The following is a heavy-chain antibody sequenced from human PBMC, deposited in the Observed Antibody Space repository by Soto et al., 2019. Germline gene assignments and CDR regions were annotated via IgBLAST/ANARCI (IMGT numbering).Heavy chain of an antibody. V-gene: IGHV1-18*01. CDR1: GYTFTSYG. Sequence: VSVKVSCKASGYTFTSYGISWVRQAPGQGLEWMGWISAYNGNTNYAQKLQGRVTMTTDTSTSTAYMELRSLRSDDTAVYYCARLLVVAATPDYYYYYMDVWGKGTTVTVSS. J-gene: IGHJ6*03. CDR3: ARLLVVAATPDYYYYYMDV. CDR2: ISAYNGNT. D-gene: IGHD2-15*01.